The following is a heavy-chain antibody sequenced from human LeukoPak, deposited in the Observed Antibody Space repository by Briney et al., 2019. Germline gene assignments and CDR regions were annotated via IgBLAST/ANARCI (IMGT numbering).Heavy chain of an antibody. V-gene: IGHV3-23*01. CDR1: GFTFTSYS. D-gene: IGHD3-16*02. Sequence: GGSLRLSCAASGFTFTSYSMNWVRQAPGKGLEWVSAISGSGGSTYYADSVKGRFTISRDNSKNTLYLQMNSLRAEDTAVYYCAKDSDYVWGSYRANWFDPWGQGTLVTVSS. CDR2: ISGSGGST. J-gene: IGHJ5*02. CDR3: AKDSDYVWGSYRANWFDP.